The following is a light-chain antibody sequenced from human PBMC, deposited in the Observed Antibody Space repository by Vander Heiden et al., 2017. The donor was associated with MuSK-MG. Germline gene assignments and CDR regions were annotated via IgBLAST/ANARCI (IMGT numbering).Light chain of an antibody. CDR3: QQRNNAPLT. V-gene: IGKV3-11*01. CDR2: EAS. CDR1: QSVSSY. Sequence: ELVLTQSPATLSLSPGERATLSYRASQSVSSYLAWYQQKPGQAPRLLIYEASNRATGIPDRFSGSGSGTDFTLTISSLEAEDVAVYYCQQRNNAPLTFGGGTKVEIK. J-gene: IGKJ4*01.